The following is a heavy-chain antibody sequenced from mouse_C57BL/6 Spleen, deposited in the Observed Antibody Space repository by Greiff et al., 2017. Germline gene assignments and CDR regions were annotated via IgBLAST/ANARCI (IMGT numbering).Heavy chain of an antibody. J-gene: IGHJ2*01. CDR3: ARLYSNYLDY. CDR1: GYTFTSYW. Sequence: VQLQQPGAELVMPGASVKLSCKASGYTFTSYWMHWVKQRPGQGLEWIGEIDPSDSYTNYNQKFKGKSTLTVDKSSSTAYRQLSSLTSEDSAVYYCARLYSNYLDYWGQGTTLTVSS. CDR2: IDPSDSYT. D-gene: IGHD2-5*01. V-gene: IGHV1-69*01.